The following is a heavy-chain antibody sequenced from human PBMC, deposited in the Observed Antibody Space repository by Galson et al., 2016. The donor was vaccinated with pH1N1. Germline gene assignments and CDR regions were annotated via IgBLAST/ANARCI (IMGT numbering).Heavy chain of an antibody. J-gene: IGHJ4*02. CDR1: GFSLTTTGVG. V-gene: IGHV2-5*02. Sequence: PALVKPTQTLTLTCTFSGFSLTTTGVGVGWIRQPPGEALEWLALIYWDDDKRYRQSLKNRLTLTNDNSRNEVVLTMTDMDPVDTAIYYCVRTIHRLGYGPDYWGQGILVTVSS. CDR3: VRTIHRLGYGPDY. CDR2: IYWDDDK. D-gene: IGHD3-22*01.